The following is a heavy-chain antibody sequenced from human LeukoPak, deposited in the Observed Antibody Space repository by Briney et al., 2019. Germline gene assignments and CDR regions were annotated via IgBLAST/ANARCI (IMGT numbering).Heavy chain of an antibody. CDR2: ISWNSGSI. V-gene: IGHV3-9*01. CDR3: AKEGSGYYYDY. J-gene: IGHJ4*02. D-gene: IGHD3-22*01. Sequence: GGSLRLSCAASGFTFDDYAMHWVRQAPGKGLEWVSGISWNSGSIHYADSVKGRFTISRDNAKNSLYLQMNSPRPEDTALYYCAKEGSGYYYDYWGQGTLVTVSS. CDR1: GFTFDDYA.